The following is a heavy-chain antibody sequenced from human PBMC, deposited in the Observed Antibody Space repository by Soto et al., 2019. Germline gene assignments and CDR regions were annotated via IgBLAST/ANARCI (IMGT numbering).Heavy chain of an antibody. V-gene: IGHV3-33*01. J-gene: IGHJ4*02. CDR3: ARDLRVGHYFDY. D-gene: IGHD1-26*01. CDR2: IGHDGNNQ. Sequence: GGSLRLSCVASVFPFSYYGMHWVRQAPGKGLEWVAVIGHDGNNQYYADSVKGRFAISRDNSKNTLYLQMNSLRSEDTAVYYCARDLRVGHYFDYWGQGTLVTVSS. CDR1: VFPFSYYG.